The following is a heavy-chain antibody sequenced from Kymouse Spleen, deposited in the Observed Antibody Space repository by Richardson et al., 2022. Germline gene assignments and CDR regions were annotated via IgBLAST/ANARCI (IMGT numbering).Heavy chain of an antibody. V-gene: IGHV4-4*02. CDR2: IYHSGST. D-gene: IGHD2-2*02. CDR1: GGSISSSNW. Sequence: QVQLQESGPGLVKPSGTLSLTCAVSGGSISSSNWWSWVRQPPGKGLEWIGEIYHSGSTNYNPSLKSRVTISVDKSKNQFSLKLSSVTAADTAVYYCARDCSSTSCYASTGTTGLDFDYWGQGTLVTVSS. J-gene: IGHJ4*02. CDR3: ARDCSSTSCYASTGTTGLDFDY.